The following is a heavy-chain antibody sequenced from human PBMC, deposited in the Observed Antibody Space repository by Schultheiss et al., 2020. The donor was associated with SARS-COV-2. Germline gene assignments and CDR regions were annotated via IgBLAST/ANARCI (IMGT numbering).Heavy chain of an antibody. J-gene: IGHJ4*02. V-gene: IGHV3-15*01. CDR2: IKSKTDGGTT. Sequence: GESLKISCAVSGFTFSNAWMSWVRQAPGKGLEWVGRIKSKTDGGTTDYAAPVKGRFTISRDDSKNTLYLQMNSLKTEDTAVYYCTTLDYGGNSGDYWGQGTLVTVSS. D-gene: IGHD4-23*01. CDR3: TTLDYGGNSGDY. CDR1: GFTFSNAW.